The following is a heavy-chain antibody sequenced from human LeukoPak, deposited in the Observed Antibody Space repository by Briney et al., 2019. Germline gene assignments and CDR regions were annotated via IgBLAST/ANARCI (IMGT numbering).Heavy chain of an antibody. CDR2: IYYSGST. D-gene: IGHD3-3*01. J-gene: IGHJ5*02. V-gene: IGHV4-59*01. CDR3: ARGRFLEWLGRNNWFDP. Sequence: SETLSLTRTVSGGSISSYYWSWIRQPPGKGLEWIGYIYYSGSTNYNPSLKSRVTISVDTSKNQFSLKLSSVTAADTAVYYCARGRFLEWLGRNNWFDPWGQGTLVTVSS. CDR1: GGSISSYY.